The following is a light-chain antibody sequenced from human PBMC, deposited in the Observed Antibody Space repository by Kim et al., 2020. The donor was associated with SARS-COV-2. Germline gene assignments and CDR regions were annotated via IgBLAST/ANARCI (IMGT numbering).Light chain of an antibody. J-gene: IGKJ4*01. Sequence: EIVLRQSPGTLSLSPGERATLSCRASQSVSSSYLAWYQQIPGQTPRLLMYGASGRATGIPHRFSGSGSGTDFTLTISRLEPEDFAMYYCHHYGTSLTFRGGTKVDIK. CDR3: HHYGTSLT. CDR2: GAS. CDR1: QSVSSSY. V-gene: IGKV3-20*01.